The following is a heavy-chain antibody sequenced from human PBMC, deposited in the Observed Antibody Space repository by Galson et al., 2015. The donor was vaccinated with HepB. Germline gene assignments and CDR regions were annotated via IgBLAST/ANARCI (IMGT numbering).Heavy chain of an antibody. D-gene: IGHD3-10*01. V-gene: IGHV1-18*01. CDR2: ISAYKGNT. CDR3: AREYPPLGSGSYYPDY. J-gene: IGHJ4*02. CDR1: GYTFTSYG. Sequence: SVKVSCKASGYTFTSYGISWVRQAPGQGLEWMGWISAYKGNTNYAQKLQGRVTMTTDTSTSTAYMELRSLRSDDTAVYYCAREYPPLGSGSYYPDYWGQGTLVTVSS.